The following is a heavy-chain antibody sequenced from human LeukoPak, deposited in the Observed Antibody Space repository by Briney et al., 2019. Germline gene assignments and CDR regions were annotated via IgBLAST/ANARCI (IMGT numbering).Heavy chain of an antibody. CDR3: ARGPLGFGELPYGMDV. Sequence: PSETLSLTCTVSGGSVSSGNYYWSSIRQPLGKGLEWIGYIHYSGSTYFNPSLKSRVTMSVDTSKNQFSLTLSSVTAADTAVYYCARGPLGFGELPYGMDVWGQGTTITVSS. D-gene: IGHD3-10*01. CDR2: IHYSGST. CDR1: GGSVSSGNYY. J-gene: IGHJ6*02. V-gene: IGHV4-30-4*01.